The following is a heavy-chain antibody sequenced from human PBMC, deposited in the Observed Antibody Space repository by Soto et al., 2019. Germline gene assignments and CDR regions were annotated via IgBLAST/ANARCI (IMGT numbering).Heavy chain of an antibody. CDR3: ARDSVFGVVTPPVVGMDV. J-gene: IGHJ6*02. CDR2: INPSGGST. V-gene: IGHV1-46*01. CDR1: GCTFTSYY. Sequence: ASVKVSCKASGCTFTSYYMHWVRQAPGQGLEWMGIINPSGGSTSYAQKFQGRVTMTRDTSTSTVYMELSSLRSEDTAVYYCARDSVFGVVTPPVVGMDVWGQGTTVTVSS. D-gene: IGHD3-3*01.